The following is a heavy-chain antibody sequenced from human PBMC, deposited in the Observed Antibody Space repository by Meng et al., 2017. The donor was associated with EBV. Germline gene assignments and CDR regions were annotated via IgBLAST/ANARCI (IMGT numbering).Heavy chain of an antibody. CDR2: IYWDDDK. D-gene: IGHD6-6*01. V-gene: IGHV2-5*02. J-gene: IGHJ4*02. CDR3: AHIIAARPFDY. CDR1: GFSLSTRGVG. Sequence: QINLKESGPKPVNPTPTLTLTCTFSGFSLSTRGVGVGWIRQPPGKALEWLALIYWDDDKRYSPSLKSRLTITKDTSKNQVVLTMTNMDPVDAATYYCAHIIAARPFDYWGQGTLVTVSS.